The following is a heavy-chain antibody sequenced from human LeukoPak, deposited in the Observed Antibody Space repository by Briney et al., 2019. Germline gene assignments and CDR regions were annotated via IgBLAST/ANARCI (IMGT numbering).Heavy chain of an antibody. J-gene: IGHJ6*03. CDR1: GFTFSSYW. D-gene: IGHD3-3*01. Sequence: GGSLRLSCAASGFTFSSYWMSWVRQAPGKGLEWVANIKQDGSEKYYVDSVKGRFTISRDNAKNSLYLQMNSLRAEDTAVYYCARERYYDFWSGYYASLGYYYHYMDVWGKGTTVTVSS. V-gene: IGHV3-7*01. CDR3: ARERYYDFWSGYYASLGYYYHYMDV. CDR2: IKQDGSEK.